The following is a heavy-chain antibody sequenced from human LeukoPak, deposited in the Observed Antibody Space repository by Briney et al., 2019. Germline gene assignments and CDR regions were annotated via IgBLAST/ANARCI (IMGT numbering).Heavy chain of an antibody. Sequence: SVKVSCKASGGTFSSYAISWVRQAPGQGLEWMGRIIPILGIANYAQKFQGRVTITADKSTSTAYMELSSLRSEDTAVYYCASRWGEDYYYYYGMDVWGQGTTVTVSS. J-gene: IGHJ6*02. CDR3: ASRWGEDYYYYYGMDV. CDR2: IIPILGIA. V-gene: IGHV1-69*04. CDR1: GGTFSSYA. D-gene: IGHD3-16*01.